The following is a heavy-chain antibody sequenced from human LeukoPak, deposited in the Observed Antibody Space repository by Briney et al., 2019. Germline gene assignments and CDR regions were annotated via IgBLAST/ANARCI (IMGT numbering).Heavy chain of an antibody. J-gene: IGHJ4*02. D-gene: IGHD3-10*01. Sequence: PGGSLRLSCAASGFTFSNAWMSWVRQAPGKGLEWVGCIKSKTDGGTTDYATPVKGRFTISRDDSKNTLYLQMNSLKTEDTAVYYCTTVSMVRGDFDYWGQGTLVTVSS. CDR3: TTVSMVRGDFDY. CDR1: GFTFSNAW. CDR2: IKSKTDGGTT. V-gene: IGHV3-15*01.